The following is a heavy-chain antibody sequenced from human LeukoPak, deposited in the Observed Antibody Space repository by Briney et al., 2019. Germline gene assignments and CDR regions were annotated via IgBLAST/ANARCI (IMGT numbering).Heavy chain of an antibody. V-gene: IGHV4-34*01. CDR2: INHSGST. J-gene: IGHJ4*02. CDR3: AMAYCSGGSCMYNY. Sequence: SETLSLTCAVYGGSFSGYYWSWIRQPPGKGLEWIGEINHSGSTKYNPSLKSRVTISVDTSNNQFSLKLSSVTAADTAVYYCAMAYCSGGSCMYNYWGQGTLVTVSS. D-gene: IGHD2-15*01. CDR1: GGSFSGYY.